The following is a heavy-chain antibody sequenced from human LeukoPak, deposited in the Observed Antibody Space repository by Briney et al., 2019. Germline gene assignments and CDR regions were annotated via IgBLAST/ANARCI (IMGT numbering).Heavy chain of an antibody. D-gene: IGHD1-26*01. CDR3: ARDRVGATSDY. V-gene: IGHV3-30*01. CDR1: GFTFSSYA. J-gene: IGHJ4*02. Sequence: GRSLRLSCAAFGFTFSSYAMHWVRQAPGKGLEWVAVISYDGSNKYYADSVKGRFTISRDNSKNTLYLQMNSLRAEDTAVYYCARDRVGATSDYWGQGTLVTVSS. CDR2: ISYDGSNK.